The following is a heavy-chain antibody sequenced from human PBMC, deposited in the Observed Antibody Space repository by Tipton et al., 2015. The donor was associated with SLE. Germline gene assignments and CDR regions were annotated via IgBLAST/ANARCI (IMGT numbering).Heavy chain of an antibody. CDR2: ASGSGVST. V-gene: IGHV3-23*01. D-gene: IGHD6-6*01. Sequence: SLRLSCTASGFAFSSYAMTWVRHAPGKGLEWVSTASGSGVSTYYADSVRGRFTISRDNTQNTLYLQMSSLRADDTAVYYCARVGYSSSSHHYSYYMDVWGKGTTVTVS. CDR3: ARVGYSSSSHHYSYYMDV. CDR1: GFAFSSYA. J-gene: IGHJ6*03.